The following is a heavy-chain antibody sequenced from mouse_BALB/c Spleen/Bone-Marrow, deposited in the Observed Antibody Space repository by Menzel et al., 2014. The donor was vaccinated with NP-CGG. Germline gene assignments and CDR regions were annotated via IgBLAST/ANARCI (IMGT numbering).Heavy chain of an antibody. CDR2: IDPANGNT. V-gene: IGHV14-3*02. CDR3: ATYYRYDRRFAY. CDR1: GFNIKDTY. J-gene: IGHJ3*01. D-gene: IGHD2-14*01. Sequence: EVQLQQSGAELVKPGASVKLSCTASGFNIKDTYMHWVKQSPEQGLEWLGRIDPANGNTKYDPKFQGKATITADTSSNTASLQLSSLTSEDTAVYYCATYYRYDRRFAYWGQGTLVTVSA.